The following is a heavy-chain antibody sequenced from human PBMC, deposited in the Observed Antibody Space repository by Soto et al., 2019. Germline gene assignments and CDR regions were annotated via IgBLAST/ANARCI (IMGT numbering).Heavy chain of an antibody. D-gene: IGHD1-26*01. CDR2: IIPISGSI. J-gene: IGHJ3*01. CDR3: ASRERVDAFDV. V-gene: IGHV1-69*01. Sequence: QVQLVQSGVEVKKPGSSVKVSCKASGGTFSTYGITWVRQASGQGLEWMGGIIPISGSIKFAQKLQGRLTIIPDESTSTVYMELSSLTSEDTAVYYCASRERVDAFDVWGQGTMVTVSS. CDR1: GGTFSTYG.